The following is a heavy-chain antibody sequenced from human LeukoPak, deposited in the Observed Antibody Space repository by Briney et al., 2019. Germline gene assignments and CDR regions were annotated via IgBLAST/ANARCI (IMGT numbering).Heavy chain of an antibody. D-gene: IGHD2-2*02. Sequence: SETLSLTCTVSGGSISSGGYYWSWIRQRPGKGLEWIGYIYYSGSTYYNPSLKSRVTISVDTSKNQFSLKLSSVTAADTAVYYCASLGYCSSTSCYTVDYWGQGTPVTVSS. V-gene: IGHV4-31*03. CDR1: GGSISSGGYY. CDR2: IYYSGST. J-gene: IGHJ4*02. CDR3: ASLGYCSSTSCYTVDY.